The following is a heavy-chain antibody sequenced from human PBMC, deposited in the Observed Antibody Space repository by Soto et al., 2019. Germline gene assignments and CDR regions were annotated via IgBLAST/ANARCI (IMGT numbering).Heavy chain of an antibody. D-gene: IGHD6-13*01. CDR1: GYSFTSYW. Sequence: EVQLVQSGAEVKKPGESLRISCKGSGYSFTSYWISWVRQMPGKGLEWMGRIDPSDSYTNYSPSFQGHVTISADKSISTAYLQWSSLKASDTAMYYCARQGIAAAGRYYYYGMDVWGQGTTVTVSS. J-gene: IGHJ6*02. V-gene: IGHV5-10-1*03. CDR3: ARQGIAAAGRYYYYGMDV. CDR2: IDPSDSYT.